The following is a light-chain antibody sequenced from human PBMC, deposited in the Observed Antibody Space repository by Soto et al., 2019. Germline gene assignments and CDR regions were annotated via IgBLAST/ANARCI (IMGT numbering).Light chain of an antibody. J-gene: IGKJ5*01. CDR1: QSISSY. Sequence: AVQLTQSPCSRSASAGGGGAITCRASQSISSYLNWYQQKPGKAPKLLIYDVSSLESGVPSRFSGSGSGTEFTLTISSLQPDDFATYYCQHYISYPITFGQGTRLEIK. CDR2: DVS. CDR3: QHYISYPIT. V-gene: IGKV1-13*02.